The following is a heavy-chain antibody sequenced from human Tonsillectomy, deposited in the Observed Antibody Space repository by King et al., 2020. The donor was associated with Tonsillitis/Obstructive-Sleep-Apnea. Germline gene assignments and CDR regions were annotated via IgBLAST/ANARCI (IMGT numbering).Heavy chain of an antibody. CDR2: ISGFSGDT. V-gene: IGHV1-18*01. D-gene: IGHD6-19*01. CDR3: ARARGVAGKFWFDP. J-gene: IGHJ5*02. Sequence: LQLVQSGAEVKKPGASVKVSCQASGYTFKSYGIIWVRQAPGQGLEWMGWISGFSGDTKYAQKFQGRVTMTTDTSTSSAYMELRSLRSDDTAVYYCARARGVAGKFWFDPWGQGTLVTVSS. CDR1: GYTFKSYG.